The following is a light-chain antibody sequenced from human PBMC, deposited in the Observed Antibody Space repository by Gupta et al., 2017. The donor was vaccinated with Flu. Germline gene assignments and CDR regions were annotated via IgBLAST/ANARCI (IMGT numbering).Light chain of an antibody. Sequence: QSALTQRRSVSGSPGQPVTISCTGTSSDVGGYNYVSWYQQHPGKAPKVLIYDVTNRPSWVPDRFSASKSGNTASLTISGLQAGDEADYYCFSFAGSYTWVFGGGTKVTVL. CDR3: FSFAGSYTWV. CDR1: SSDVGGYNY. CDR2: DVT. V-gene: IGLV2-11*01. J-gene: IGLJ3*02.